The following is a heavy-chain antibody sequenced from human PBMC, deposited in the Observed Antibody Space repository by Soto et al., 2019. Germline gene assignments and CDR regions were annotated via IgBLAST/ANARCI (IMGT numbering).Heavy chain of an antibody. CDR2: ISSSSSTI. CDR1: GFTFSSYA. Sequence: GGSLRLSCAASGFTFSSYAMNWVRQAPGKGLEWVSYISSSSSTIYYADSVKGGFTISRDNAKNSLFLLMNTLSAVDTSVFYFPGGVFCCRPRSPCRSCFDPWGQATLVTVSS. D-gene: IGHD3-3*01. V-gene: IGHV3-48*01. J-gene: IGHJ5*02. CDR3: PGGVFCCRPRSPCRSCFDP.